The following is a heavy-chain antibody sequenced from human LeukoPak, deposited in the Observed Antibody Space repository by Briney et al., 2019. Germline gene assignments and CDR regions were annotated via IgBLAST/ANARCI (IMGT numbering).Heavy chain of an antibody. CDR2: INPNSGGT. Sequence: ASVKVSCKASGYTFTGYYMHWVRQAPGQGLEWMGWINPNSGGTNYAQKFLGRVTMTGDTSISTAYMELSRLRSDDTAAYYCARGPHWDPHFDYWGQGTLVTVSS. CDR1: GYTFTGYY. D-gene: IGHD7-27*01. CDR3: ARGPHWDPHFDY. V-gene: IGHV1-2*02. J-gene: IGHJ4*02.